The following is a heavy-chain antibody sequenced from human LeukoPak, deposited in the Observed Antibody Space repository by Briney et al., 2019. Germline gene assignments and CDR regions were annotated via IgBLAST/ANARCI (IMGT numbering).Heavy chain of an antibody. D-gene: IGHD3-16*01. J-gene: IGHJ4*02. CDR2: ISSSSSYI. CDR1: GFTFSSYS. V-gene: IGHV3-21*01. Sequence: GGSLRLSCAASGFTFSSYSMNWVRQAPGKGLEWVSSISSSSSYIYYADSAKGRFTISRDNAKNSLYLHMNSLRAEDTAVYYCARASGEWIVALDYWGQRSLVTVSS. CDR3: ARASGEWIVALDY.